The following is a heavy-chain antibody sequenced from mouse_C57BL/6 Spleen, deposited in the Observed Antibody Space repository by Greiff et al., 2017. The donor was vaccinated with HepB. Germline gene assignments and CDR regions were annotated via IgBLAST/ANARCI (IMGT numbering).Heavy chain of an antibody. V-gene: IGHV1-82*01. J-gene: IGHJ2*01. CDR1: GYAFSSSW. Sequence: QVQLKQSGPELVKPGASVKISCKASGYAFSSSWMNWVKQRPGKGLEWIGRIYPGDGDTNYNGKFKGKATLTADKSSSTAYMQLSSLTSEDSAVYFCARITTVVREDYCDYWGQGTTLTVSS. D-gene: IGHD1-1*01. CDR3: ARITTVVREDYCDY. CDR2: IYPGDGDT.